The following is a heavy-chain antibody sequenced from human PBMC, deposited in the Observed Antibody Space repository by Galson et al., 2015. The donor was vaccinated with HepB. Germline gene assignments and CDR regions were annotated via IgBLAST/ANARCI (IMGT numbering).Heavy chain of an antibody. V-gene: IGHV1-2*04. CDR2: INPNSGGT. CDR1: GYTFTGYY. J-gene: IGHJ4*02. Sequence: SVKVSCKASGYTFTGYYMHWVRQAPGQGLEWMGWINPNSGGTNYAQKFKGWVTMTRDTSISTAYMELSRLRSDDTAVYYCARDLVMWDQQLVLGPRWYFDYWGQGTLVTVSS. CDR3: ARDLVMWDQQLVLGPRWYFDY. D-gene: IGHD6-13*01.